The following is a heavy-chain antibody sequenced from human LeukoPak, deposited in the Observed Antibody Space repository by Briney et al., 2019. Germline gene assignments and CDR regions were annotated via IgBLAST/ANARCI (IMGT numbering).Heavy chain of an antibody. CDR1: GFTFSSYG. V-gene: IGHV3-33*03. CDR2: IRNDGSNK. CDR3: ARPFSNYGWFDP. J-gene: IGHJ5*02. Sequence: GRSLRLSCTASGFTFSSYGMHWVRQAPGKGLEWVAVIRNDGSNKYYTDSVKGRFTISKDNSKNTVYLQMNSLRAEDTAVYYCARPFSNYGWFDPWGQGTLVTVSS. D-gene: IGHD4-11*01.